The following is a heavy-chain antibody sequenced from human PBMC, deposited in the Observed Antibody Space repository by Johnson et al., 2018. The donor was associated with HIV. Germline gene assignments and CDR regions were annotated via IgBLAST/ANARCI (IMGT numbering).Heavy chain of an antibody. D-gene: IGHD4-23*01. CDR3: AKVGATVITPRGEAFDI. CDR1: GFTFSDYY. CDR2: LTSSGATK. V-gene: IGHV3-11*04. J-gene: IGHJ3*02. Sequence: QVQLVESGGGLVMPGGSLRVSCAASGFTFSDYYMAWIRQSPGKGLEWVSYLTSSGATKYYADSVKGRVTISRANSKNTLYLQMNSLSAEDTAVYYCAKVGATVITPRGEAFDIWGQGTMVTVSS.